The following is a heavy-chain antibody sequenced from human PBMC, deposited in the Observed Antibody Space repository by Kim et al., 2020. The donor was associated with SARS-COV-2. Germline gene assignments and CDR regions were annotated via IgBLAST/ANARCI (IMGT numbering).Heavy chain of an antibody. Sequence: SETLSLTCTVSGYSISSGYYWGWFRQPPGEGLEWMGSIYHSGSTYYNPSLKSRVTISVDTSKNQFSLKLSSVTAADTAVYYCARGGIYDSSGDYAFDIWGQGTLVTVSS. CDR1: GYSISSGYY. CDR3: ARGGIYDSSGDYAFDI. V-gene: IGHV4-38-2*02. J-gene: IGHJ3*02. CDR2: IYHSGST. D-gene: IGHD3-22*01.